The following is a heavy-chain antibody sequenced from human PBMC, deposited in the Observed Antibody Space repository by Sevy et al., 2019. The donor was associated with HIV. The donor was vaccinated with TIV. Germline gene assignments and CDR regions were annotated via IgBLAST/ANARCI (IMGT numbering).Heavy chain of an antibody. V-gene: IGHV4-34*01. CDR2: INHSGST. CDR3: ARTLCSSTSCYPPPYYYYYGMHV. CDR1: GGSFSGYY. J-gene: IGHJ6*02. D-gene: IGHD2-2*01. Sequence: SETLSLTCAVYGGSFSGYYWSWIRQPPGKGLEWIGEINHSGSTNYNPSLKSRVTISVDTSKNQFSLKLSSVTAADTAVYYCARTLCSSTSCYPPPYYYYYGMHVWGQGTTVTVSS.